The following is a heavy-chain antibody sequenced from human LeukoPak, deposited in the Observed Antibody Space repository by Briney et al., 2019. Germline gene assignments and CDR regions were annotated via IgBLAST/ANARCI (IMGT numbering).Heavy chain of an antibody. Sequence: QPGGSLRLSCAASGFTFSTHGMHWVRQAPGKGLEWVAVISYHGSNKHYADSVKGRFTISRDNSKNSLYLQMHSLRPEDTAVYYCARAYSGSFYEAFDFWGQGTMVTVSS. D-gene: IGHD1-26*01. CDR1: GFTFSTHG. V-gene: IGHV3-30-3*01. CDR2: ISYHGSNK. CDR3: ARAYSGSFYEAFDF. J-gene: IGHJ3*01.